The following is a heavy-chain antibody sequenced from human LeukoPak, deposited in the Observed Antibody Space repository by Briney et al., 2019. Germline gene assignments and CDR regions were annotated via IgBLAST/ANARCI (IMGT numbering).Heavy chain of an antibody. Sequence: GASVKVSCKASGYTFTGYYMHWVRQAPGQGLEWMGWINPNSGGTNYAQKFQGRVTMTRDTSISTAYMELSRLRSDDTAVYYCARASISQVATTASSHWGQGTLVTVSS. CDR1: GYTFTGYY. J-gene: IGHJ4*02. V-gene: IGHV1-2*02. CDR3: ARASISQVATTASSH. CDR2: INPNSGGT. D-gene: IGHD5-12*01.